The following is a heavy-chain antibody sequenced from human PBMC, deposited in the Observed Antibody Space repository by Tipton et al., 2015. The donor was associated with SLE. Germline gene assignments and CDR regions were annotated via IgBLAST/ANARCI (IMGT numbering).Heavy chain of an antibody. D-gene: IGHD7-27*01. CDR1: GGSIRSDDYY. V-gene: IGHV4-31*03. CDR3: ARDPNGGYGSFDY. CDR2: INYGGST. Sequence: TLSLTCTVSGGSIRSDDYYWTWIRQHPGKGLEWIGHINYGGSTYYNPSLKSRVTISVDTSKNQFSLKLSSVTAADTAVYYCARDPNGGYGSFDYWGLGALVTVSS. J-gene: IGHJ4*02.